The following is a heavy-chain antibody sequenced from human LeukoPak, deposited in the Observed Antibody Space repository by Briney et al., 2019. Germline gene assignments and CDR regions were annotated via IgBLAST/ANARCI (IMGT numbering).Heavy chain of an antibody. Sequence: SETLSLTCSVTGGSVTSGTYHWGWIRQPPGKGLEWIGSVYFDGGTHYKPSLQSRVTISVDTSKNQFSLRLSSVTAADTALYYCARDHYYDGRGRFDPWGQGTLVTVSS. J-gene: IGHJ5*02. CDR2: VYFDGGT. CDR1: GGSVTSGTYH. CDR3: ARDHYYDGRGRFDP. D-gene: IGHD3-16*01. V-gene: IGHV4-39*07.